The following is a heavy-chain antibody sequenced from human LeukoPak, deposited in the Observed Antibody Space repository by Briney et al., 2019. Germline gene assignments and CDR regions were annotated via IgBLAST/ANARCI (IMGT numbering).Heavy chain of an antibody. J-gene: IGHJ4*02. V-gene: IGHV3-23*01. D-gene: IGHD3-9*01. CDR3: AKRKATGMSPDY. Sequence: PPGGSLRLSCAASGFTFSSYGMSWVRQAPGKGLEWVSAISGSGYSTFYADSVKGRFTISRDNSKNTLYLQMNSLRVEDTAIYYCAKRKATGMSPDYWGQGTLVTVSS. CDR2: ISGSGYST. CDR1: GFTFSSYG.